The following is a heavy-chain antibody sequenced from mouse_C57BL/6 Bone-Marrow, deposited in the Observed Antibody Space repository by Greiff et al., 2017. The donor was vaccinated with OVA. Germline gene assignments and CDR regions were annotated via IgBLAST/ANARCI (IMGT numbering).Heavy chain of an antibody. J-gene: IGHJ2*01. V-gene: IGHV1-64*01. CDR3: AGDWDHGY. CDR2: IHPNSGST. Sequence: QVQLQQPGAELVKPGASVKLSCKASGYTFTSYWMHWVKQRPGQGLEWIGLIHPNSGSTNYNEKFKSKATLTVDKSSSTAYMQLSSLTSEAAAVYYCAGDWDHGYWGQGTTLTVSS. D-gene: IGHD4-1*01. CDR1: GYTFTSYW.